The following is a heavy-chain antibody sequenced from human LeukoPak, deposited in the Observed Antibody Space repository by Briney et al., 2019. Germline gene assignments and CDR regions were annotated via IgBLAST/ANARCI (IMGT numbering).Heavy chain of an antibody. D-gene: IGHD6-6*01. J-gene: IGHJ4*02. CDR3: ARGNSSSSFVSGY. CDR1: GFIFSTSS. V-gene: IGHV3-30*03. Sequence: GGSLRLSCTASGFIFSTSSMNWVRQAPGKGLEWVAVISYDGSNKYYADSVKGRFTISRDNSKNTLYLQMNSLRAEDTAVYYCARGNSSSSFVSGYWGQGTLVTVSS. CDR2: ISYDGSNK.